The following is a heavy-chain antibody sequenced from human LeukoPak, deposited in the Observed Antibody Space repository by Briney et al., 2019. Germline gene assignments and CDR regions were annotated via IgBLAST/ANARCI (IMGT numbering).Heavy chain of an antibody. CDR1: SGSISSYY. J-gene: IGHJ3*02. D-gene: IGHD1-26*01. CDR3: ARRRWEPPDAFDI. CDR2: IYYTGST. Sequence: SETLSLTCTVSSGSISSYYWSWIRQPPGKGLEWIGYIYYTGSTNYNPSLKSRITMSVDTSKNQFSLKLSSVTAADTAVYYCARRRWEPPDAFDIWGQGTMVTVSA. V-gene: IGHV4-59*13.